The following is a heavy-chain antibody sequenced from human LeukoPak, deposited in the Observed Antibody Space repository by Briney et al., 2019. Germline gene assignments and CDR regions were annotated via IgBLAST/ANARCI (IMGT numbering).Heavy chain of an antibody. CDR2: IRHDGSNK. J-gene: IGHJ4*02. CDR3: AKDMDHDYDDYGFDY. D-gene: IGHD4-17*01. CDR1: GFTFSSYG. Sequence: PGGSLRLTGAASGFTFSSYGMHWVRQAPGKGLEWVAFIRHDGSNKYYADSVKGRFTISRDNSKNTVYLQMNSLRAEDTAVYYCAKDMDHDYDDYGFDYWGQGTPVTVSS. V-gene: IGHV3-30*02.